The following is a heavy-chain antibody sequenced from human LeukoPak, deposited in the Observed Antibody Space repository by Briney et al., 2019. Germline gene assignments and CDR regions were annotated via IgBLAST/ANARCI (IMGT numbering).Heavy chain of an antibody. CDR1: GFTFSSYG. D-gene: IGHD5-12*01. CDR3: AYGYSGYDYCFDY. Sequence: PGGSLRLSCAASGFTFSSYGMRWVRQAPGKGLEWVAFIRYDGSNKYYADSVKGRFTISRDNSKNTLYLQMNSLRAEDTAVYYCAYGYSGYDYCFDYWGQGTLVTVSS. V-gene: IGHV3-30*02. CDR2: IRYDGSNK. J-gene: IGHJ4*02.